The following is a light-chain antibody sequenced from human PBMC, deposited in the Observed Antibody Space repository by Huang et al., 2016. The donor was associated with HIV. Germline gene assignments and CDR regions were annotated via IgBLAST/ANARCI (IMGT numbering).Light chain of an antibody. CDR1: ESLNNK. CDR3: QQYSNWPPMYT. CDR2: STS. Sequence: EVVMTQSPGTLSVSPGKRATLSCKTSESLNNKLVWYQQKPGQAPRLLIYSTSTRATGVPARFSGGGSGKEFTLTISSLQSEDFGIYYCQQYSNWPPMYTFGQGTKLEI. V-gene: IGKV3-15*01. J-gene: IGKJ2*01.